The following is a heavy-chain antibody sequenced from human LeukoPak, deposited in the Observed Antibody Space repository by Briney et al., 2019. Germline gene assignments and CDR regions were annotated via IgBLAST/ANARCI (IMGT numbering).Heavy chain of an antibody. D-gene: IGHD3-10*01. V-gene: IGHV1-18*01. CDR1: VYTFTSYG. J-gene: IGHJ4*02. CDR3: ARGELSLSGVIITGDFDY. Sequence: GASVKVSCKSSVYTFTSYGISWVRQAPGQGLEWMGWISAYNGNTNYAQKLQGRVTMTTDTSTSTAYMELRSLRSDDTAVYYCARGELSLSGVIITGDFDYWGQGTLVTVSS. CDR2: ISAYNGNT.